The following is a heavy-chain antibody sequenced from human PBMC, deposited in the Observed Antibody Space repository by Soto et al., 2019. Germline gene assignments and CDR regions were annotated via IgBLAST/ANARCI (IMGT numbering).Heavy chain of an antibody. CDR1: GFTFSVYW. V-gene: IGHV3-74*01. J-gene: IGHJ4*02. D-gene: IGHD6-13*01. CDR3: ARGCSSSWDGVY. CDR2: TNGEGSST. Sequence: GSLSVTWAASGFTFSVYWIVWVRPAPGKGLVWVSRTNGEGSSTTYADSVKGRFTISRDNAKHTLYLQMNSLRAEDTAVYYCARGCSSSWDGVYWGQGTLVTVSA.